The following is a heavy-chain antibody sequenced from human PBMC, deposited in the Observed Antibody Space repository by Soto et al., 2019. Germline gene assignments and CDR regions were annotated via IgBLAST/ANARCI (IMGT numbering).Heavy chain of an antibody. CDR3: ARAITITIFGVVTTYYFDD. CDR1: GGSISSYY. J-gene: IGHJ4*02. CDR2: IYYSGST. D-gene: IGHD3-3*01. Sequence: SETLSLTCTVSGGSISSYYWSWIRQPPGKGLEWIGYIYYSGSTNYNPSLKSRVTISVDTSKNQFSLKLSSVTAADTAVYYCARAITITIFGVVTTYYFDDWGQGTLVTVSS. V-gene: IGHV4-59*01.